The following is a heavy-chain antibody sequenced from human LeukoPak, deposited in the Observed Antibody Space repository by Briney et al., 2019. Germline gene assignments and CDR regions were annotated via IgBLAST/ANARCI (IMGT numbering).Heavy chain of an antibody. V-gene: IGHV3-23*01. CDR3: AKDRIRGDSY. J-gene: IGHJ4*02. CDR1: GFTFSSYA. CDR2: VSGSGDSP. Sequence: GGSLRLSCAASGFTFSSYAMTWVRQAPGKGLEWVSSVSGSGDSPYYADSVKGRFTISRDNSKNTLYLQMNSLRAEDTAVYYCAKDRIRGDSYWGQGTLVSVSS. D-gene: IGHD3-16*01.